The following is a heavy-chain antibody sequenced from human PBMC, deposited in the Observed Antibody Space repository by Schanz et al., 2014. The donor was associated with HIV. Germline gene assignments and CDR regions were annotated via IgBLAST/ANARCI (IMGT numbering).Heavy chain of an antibody. Sequence: EVQLVESGGGLVQPGGSLRLSCAASGFTFSSYDMHWVRQATGKGLEGVSAIGTAGDTYYPGSVKGRFTISRENAKNSLYLQMNSLRAGDTAVYYCARLGLAAYAFEIWGQGTMVTVSS. V-gene: IGHV3-13*01. CDR1: GFTFSSYD. CDR3: ARLGLAAYAFEI. D-gene: IGHD1-26*01. J-gene: IGHJ3*02. CDR2: IGTAGDT.